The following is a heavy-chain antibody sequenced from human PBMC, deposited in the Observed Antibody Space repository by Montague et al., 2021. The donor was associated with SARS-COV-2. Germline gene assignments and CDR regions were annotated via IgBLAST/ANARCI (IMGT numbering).Heavy chain of an antibody. V-gene: IGHV4-34*01. D-gene: IGHD6-13*01. Sequence: SETLSLTCAVYGGPFSGYYWSWIRQPPGKGLEWIGEINHSGSANYNPSLKSRVTISVDTSKNQFSLKVRSVTAANTAVYYCARHRGSGSSWFDSWGQGALVTVSS. CDR1: GGPFSGYY. CDR3: ARHRGSGSSWFDS. J-gene: IGHJ5*01. CDR2: INHSGSA.